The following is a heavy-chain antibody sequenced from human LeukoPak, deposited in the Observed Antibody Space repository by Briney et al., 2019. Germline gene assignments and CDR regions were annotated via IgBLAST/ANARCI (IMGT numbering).Heavy chain of an antibody. Sequence: GGSLRLSCAASGFTFSSYAMSWVRQAPGKGLEWVSAISGSGGSTYYADSVKGRFTISRDNSKNTLYLQMNSLRAEDTAVYYCARKVGASPWAFDIWGQGTMVTVSS. V-gene: IGHV3-23*01. D-gene: IGHD1-26*01. J-gene: IGHJ3*02. CDR3: ARKVGASPWAFDI. CDR2: ISGSGGST. CDR1: GFTFSSYA.